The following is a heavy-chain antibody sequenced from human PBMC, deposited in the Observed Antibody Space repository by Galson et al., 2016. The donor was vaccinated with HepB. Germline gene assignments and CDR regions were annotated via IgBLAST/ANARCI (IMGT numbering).Heavy chain of an antibody. V-gene: IGHV1-18*04. J-gene: IGHJ5*02. CDR1: GSMFTTYA. Sequence: SVKVSCKASGSMFTTYAISWVRQAPGHGLEWMGWISTHNGNTNYAQKLQGRVTMTTDTSTSTAHMELRSLRSGDTAVYYCARRGSKHGNWLDPWGQGTLVTGSS. CDR3: ARRGSKHGNWLDP. CDR2: ISTHNGNT. D-gene: IGHD2-21*01.